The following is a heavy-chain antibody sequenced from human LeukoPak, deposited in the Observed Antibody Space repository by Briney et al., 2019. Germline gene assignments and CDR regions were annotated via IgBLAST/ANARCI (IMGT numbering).Heavy chain of an antibody. D-gene: IGHD3-16*01. CDR3: ARIGDRGVYFDY. Sequence: SETLSLTCTVSDYSISSGHYWGWVRQPPGKGLEWIGNIYHTETTYYNPSLKSRITISVDTSKNQFSLRLSSVTAADTAVYYCARIGDRGVYFDYWGQGTLVTVSS. J-gene: IGHJ4*02. V-gene: IGHV4-38-2*02. CDR2: IYHTETT. CDR1: DYSISSGHY.